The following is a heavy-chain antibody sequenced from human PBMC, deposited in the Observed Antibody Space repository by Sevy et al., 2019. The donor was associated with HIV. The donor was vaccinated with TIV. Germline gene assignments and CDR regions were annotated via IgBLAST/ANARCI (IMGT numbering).Heavy chain of an antibody. D-gene: IGHD3-3*01. Sequence: SETLSLTCSVSGGSMRNFYWSWIRQPPGKGLEWLGNIYYSASTNYNPTLKSRVTMSVDTSKNQFSLKLGSVTAADTAVYYCARSGFLEWAGSTRGPRNWFDPWGQGTLVTVSS. CDR1: GGSMRNFY. V-gene: IGHV4-59*13. CDR2: IYYSAST. J-gene: IGHJ5*02. CDR3: ARSGFLEWAGSTRGPRNWFDP.